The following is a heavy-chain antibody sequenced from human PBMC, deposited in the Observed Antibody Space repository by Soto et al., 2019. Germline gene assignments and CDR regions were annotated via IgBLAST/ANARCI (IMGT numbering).Heavy chain of an antibody. CDR1: GFTFSSYD. J-gene: IGHJ4*02. CDR2: IGTAGDT. V-gene: IGHV3-13*01. Sequence: EVQLVESGGGLVQPGGSLRLSCAASGFTFSSYDMHWVRQATGKGLEWVSAIGTAGDTYYPGSVKGRFTISRENAKNSLYLQMNSLRAEDTAVYYCARAPLWGGYTPFDYWGQGTLVTVSS. CDR3: ARAPLWGGYTPFDY. D-gene: IGHD3-10*01.